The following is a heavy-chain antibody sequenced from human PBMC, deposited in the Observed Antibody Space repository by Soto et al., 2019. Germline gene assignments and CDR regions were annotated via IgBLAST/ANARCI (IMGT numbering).Heavy chain of an antibody. J-gene: IGHJ4*02. D-gene: IGHD3-10*01. CDR3: ARVSKESYQGSRLFYF. V-gene: IGHV3-23*01. CDR2: ISDSGGDT. CDR1: GITFRSRA. Sequence: EVQLLESGGDLVQPGGSLRLSCVASGITFRSRAMSWFSQAPGEGLEWVSIISDSGGDTKYADSVRGRFTISRDNSKNTLYLHMRSRRADDSAGYYCARVSKESYQGSRLFYFWGRGTLVTGSS.